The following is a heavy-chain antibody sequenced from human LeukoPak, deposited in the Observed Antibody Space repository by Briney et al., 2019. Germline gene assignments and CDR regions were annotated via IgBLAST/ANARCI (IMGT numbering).Heavy chain of an antibody. Sequence: GGSLRLSCAVSGVTVSSNHMSRVRQAPGKGLEWVSAIYSGGGTYYADSVKGRFTLSRDISKNTLYLQMNSLRAEDTAVYYCARANGDYEKVCNWFDPWGQGTLVTVSS. CDR3: ARANGDYEKVCNWFDP. CDR2: IYSGGGT. D-gene: IGHD4-17*01. CDR1: GVTVSSNH. V-gene: IGHV3-66*01. J-gene: IGHJ5*02.